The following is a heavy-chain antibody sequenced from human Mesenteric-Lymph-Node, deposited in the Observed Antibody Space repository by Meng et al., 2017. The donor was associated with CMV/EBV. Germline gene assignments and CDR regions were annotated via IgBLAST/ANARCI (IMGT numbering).Heavy chain of an antibody. D-gene: IGHD2-2*01. CDR3: ARHDPNQLLFDP. CDR2: ISPTDSDT. CDR1: GYTFTSFY. Sequence: KVSCKASGYTFTSFYIGWVRQMPGKGLEWMGIISPTDSDTIYSPSFQGQVTISADKSISTAYLQWSSLKASDTAMYYCARHDPNQLLFDPWGQGTLVTVSS. V-gene: IGHV5-51*01. J-gene: IGHJ5*02.